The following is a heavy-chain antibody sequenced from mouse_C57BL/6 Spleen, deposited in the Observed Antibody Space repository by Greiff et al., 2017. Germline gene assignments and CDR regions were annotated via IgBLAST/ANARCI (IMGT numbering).Heavy chain of an antibody. D-gene: IGHD2-3*01. CDR3: ARKGYDGYYGAMDY. J-gene: IGHJ4*01. CDR2: IWTGGGT. CDR1: GFSLTSYA. Sequence: VHLVESGPGLVAPSQSLSITCTVSGFSLTSYAISWVRQPPGKGLEWLGVIWTGGGTNYNSALKSRLSISKDNSKSQVFLKMNSLQTDDTARYYCARKGYDGYYGAMDYWGQGTSVTVSS. V-gene: IGHV2-9-1*01.